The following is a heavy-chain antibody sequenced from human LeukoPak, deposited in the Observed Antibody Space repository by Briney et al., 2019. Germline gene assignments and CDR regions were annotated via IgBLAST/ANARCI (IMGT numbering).Heavy chain of an antibody. Sequence: ASVKVSCKASGYTFTGYYMHWVRLAPGQGLEWMGWINPNSGGTNYAQKFQGRVTMTRDTSISTAYMELSRLRSDDTAVYYCARALPAASYGMDVWGQGTTVTVSS. J-gene: IGHJ6*02. CDR3: ARALPAASYGMDV. CDR1: GYTFTGYY. CDR2: INPNSGGT. D-gene: IGHD3-10*01. V-gene: IGHV1-2*02.